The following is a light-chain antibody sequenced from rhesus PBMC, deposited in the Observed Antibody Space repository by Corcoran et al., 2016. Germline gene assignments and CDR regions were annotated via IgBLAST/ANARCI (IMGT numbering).Light chain of an antibody. V-gene: IGKV1-28*01. CDR3: LQHNSYPWT. CDR1: QGISSY. J-gene: IGKJ1*01. Sequence: DIQMTQSPSSLSASVGDTVTITCRASQGISSYLNWFQQKPGKAPKLLIYSASSLASGVPSRFSGSGSGTEFTLTISSLQPEDFAAYYCLQHNSYPWTFGQGTKVEIK. CDR2: SAS.